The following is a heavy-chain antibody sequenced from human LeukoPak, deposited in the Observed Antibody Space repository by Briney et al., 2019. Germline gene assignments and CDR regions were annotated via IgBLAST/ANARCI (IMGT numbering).Heavy chain of an antibody. CDR2: INPNNGAT. CDR3: ARDLTTYSADVVY. J-gene: IGHJ4*02. CDR1: GYTFTSYY. D-gene: IGHD4/OR15-4a*01. V-gene: IGHV1-2*02. Sequence: ASVKVSCKTSGYTFTSYYMHWVRQAPGQGLEWMGWINPNNGATHYAQTLQGRVTLTRDTSISTVYMELSRLTYDDTAVYYCARDLTTYSADVVYWGLGTLVTVSS.